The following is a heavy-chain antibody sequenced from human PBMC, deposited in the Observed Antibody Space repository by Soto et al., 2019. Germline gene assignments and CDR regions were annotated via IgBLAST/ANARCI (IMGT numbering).Heavy chain of an antibody. CDR3: ARHYCSSTSCYPVYYYYYGMDV. D-gene: IGHD2-2*01. CDR1: GYSFTSYR. J-gene: IGHJ6*02. Sequence: PGESLKISCMGSGYSFTSYRIGWVRQMPGKGLEWMGIIYPGDSDTRYSPSFQCQVTISADKSISTAYLQWSSLKASDTAMYYCARHYCSSTSCYPVYYYYYGMDVWGQGTTVTVSS. CDR2: IYPGDSDT. V-gene: IGHV5-51*01.